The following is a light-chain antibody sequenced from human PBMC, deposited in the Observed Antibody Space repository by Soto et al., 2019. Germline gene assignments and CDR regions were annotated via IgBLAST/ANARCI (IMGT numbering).Light chain of an antibody. CDR1: SSDVGGYNY. J-gene: IGLJ1*01. Sequence: QSVLTQPAAGSGSSGESITISCTGTSSDVGGYNYVSWYQQHPGKAPKLMIYEVSNRPSGVSNRFSGSKSGNTASLTISGLQAEDEADSYCSSSTSSSTYVFGTGTKVTVL. V-gene: IGLV2-14*01. CDR3: SSSTSSSTYV. CDR2: EVS.